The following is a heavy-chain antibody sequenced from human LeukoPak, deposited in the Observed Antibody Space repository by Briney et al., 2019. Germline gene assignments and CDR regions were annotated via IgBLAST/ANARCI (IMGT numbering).Heavy chain of an antibody. J-gene: IGHJ6*03. Sequence: ASVKVSCKASGYTFTSYDINWVRQASGQGLEWMGWINPDSGNTNYAQKFQGRVTMIRNTSISTAYMELSSLTSEDTAVYYCARDQYYDFWCGGSGYYMDVWGKGTTVTVSS. D-gene: IGHD3-3*01. CDR3: ARDQYYDFWCGGSGYYMDV. CDR2: INPDSGNT. CDR1: GYTFTSYD. V-gene: IGHV1-8*01.